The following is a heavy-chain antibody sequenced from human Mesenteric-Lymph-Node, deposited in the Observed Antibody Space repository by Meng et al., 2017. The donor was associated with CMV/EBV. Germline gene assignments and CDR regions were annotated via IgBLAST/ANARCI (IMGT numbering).Heavy chain of an antibody. Sequence: SETLSLTCTVSGGSISGGSYYWGWIRQPPGKGLEWIGSIHYRGSTYYNPSLKSRVTISVDTSKNQFSLKLSSVTAADTAVYYCAREALAYCGGDCHPIDCWGQGTLVTVSS. D-gene: IGHD2-21*01. CDR1: GGSISGGSYY. J-gene: IGHJ4*02. CDR3: AREALAYCGGDCHPIDC. V-gene: IGHV4-39*07. CDR2: IHYRGST.